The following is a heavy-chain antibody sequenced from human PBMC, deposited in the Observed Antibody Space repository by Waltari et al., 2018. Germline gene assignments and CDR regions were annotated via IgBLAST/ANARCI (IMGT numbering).Heavy chain of an antibody. CDR3: VRDGERGYDMDV. D-gene: IGHD5-12*01. CDR1: GFSFSIYS. Sequence: EAQLVESGGGLVQPGGSLRLSCAASGFSFSIYSMNWVRQAPGKGLEWVSYLSHVNKVMFYSDSVRGRFISSRDDAKRSLYLQMDSLRAEDTGVYYCVRDGERGYDMDVWGRGTTVTVSS. V-gene: IGHV3-48*01. J-gene: IGHJ6*02. CDR2: LSHVNKVM.